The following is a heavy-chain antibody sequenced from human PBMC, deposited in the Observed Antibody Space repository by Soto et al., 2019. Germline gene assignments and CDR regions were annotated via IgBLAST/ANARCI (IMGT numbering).Heavy chain of an antibody. J-gene: IGHJ4*02. CDR2: ISAYNGNT. Sequence: GASVKVSCKASGYTFTSYGISWVRQAPGQGLEWMGWISAYNGNTNYAQKLQGRVTMTTDTSTSTAYMELRSLRAEDTAVYYCVRALLGLQIWSFDYWGQGTLVTVSS. D-gene: IGHD5-18*01. V-gene: IGHV1-18*01. CDR1: GYTFTSYG. CDR3: VRALLGLQIWSFDY.